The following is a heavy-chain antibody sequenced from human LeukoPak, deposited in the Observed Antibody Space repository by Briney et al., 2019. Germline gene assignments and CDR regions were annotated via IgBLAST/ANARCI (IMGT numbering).Heavy chain of an antibody. CDR3: AKWASDDRAFDL. J-gene: IGHJ4*02. V-gene: IGHV4-59*08. D-gene: IGHD2-8*01. Sequence: SETLSLTCTVSGTSITSYYWNWIRQAPGQGPEWIGYGHYSGNTKYNPPLKSRVTISVDTSKNQFSLRLSSVTAADTAVYFCAKWASDDRAFDLWGQGTLHSVSS. CDR1: GTSITSYY. CDR2: GHYSGNT.